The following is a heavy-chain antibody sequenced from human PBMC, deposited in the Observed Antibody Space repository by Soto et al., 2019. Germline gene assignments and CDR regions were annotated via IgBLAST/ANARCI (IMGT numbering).Heavy chain of an antibody. CDR1: GFTFSSYA. J-gene: IGHJ5*02. CDR2: ISGSGGST. Sequence: GGSLRLSCAASGFTFSSYATSWVRQAPGKGLEWVSAISGSGGSTYYADSVKGRFTISRDNSKNTLYLQMNSLRAEDTAVYYCAKDLGFGELLPQSWGQGTLVTVSS. CDR3: AKDLGFGELLPQS. V-gene: IGHV3-23*01. D-gene: IGHD3-10*01.